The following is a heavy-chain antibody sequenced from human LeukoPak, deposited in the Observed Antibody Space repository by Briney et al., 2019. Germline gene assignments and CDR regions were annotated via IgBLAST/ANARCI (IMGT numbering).Heavy chain of an antibody. CDR2: IYSGGST. V-gene: IGHV3-53*01. D-gene: IGHD2-2*01. J-gene: IGHJ5*02. CDR1: GFTVSSNY. Sequence: PGGSLRLSCAASGFTVSSNYMSWVRQAPGKGLEWVSVIYSGGSTYYADSVKGRFTISRDNSKNTLYLQMNSLRAEDTAVYYCARVDSMGYCSSTSCFSNWFDPWGQGTLVTVSS. CDR3: ARVDSMGYCSSTSCFSNWFDP.